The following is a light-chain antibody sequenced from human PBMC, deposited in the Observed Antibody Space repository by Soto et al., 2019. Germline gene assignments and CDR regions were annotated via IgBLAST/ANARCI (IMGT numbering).Light chain of an antibody. CDR2: RAS. Sequence: ETVMTQSPATLSVSPGERATLSCRASQSVSSNLAWYQQKPGQAPRLLIYRASTRATGIPARFSGSGSGTEFTLTISSLQSEDFAVYYCQQYNNWPKTFGQGTTVEIK. J-gene: IGKJ1*01. CDR1: QSVSSN. CDR3: QQYNNWPKT. V-gene: IGKV3-15*01.